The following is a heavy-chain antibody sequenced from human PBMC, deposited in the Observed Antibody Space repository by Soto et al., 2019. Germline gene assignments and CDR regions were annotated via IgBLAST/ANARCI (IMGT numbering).Heavy chain of an antibody. J-gene: IGHJ6*02. D-gene: IGHD3-3*01. CDR2: IYYSGST. CDR1: GGSISSSSYY. V-gene: IGHV4-39*07. Sequence: TSETLSLTCTVSGGSISSSSYYWGWIRQPPGKGLEWIGSIYYSGSTYYNPSLKSRVTISVDTSKNQFSLKLSSVTAADTAVYYCAREFTIFGVVTDYYYGMDVWGQGTTVTVSS. CDR3: AREFTIFGVVTDYYYGMDV.